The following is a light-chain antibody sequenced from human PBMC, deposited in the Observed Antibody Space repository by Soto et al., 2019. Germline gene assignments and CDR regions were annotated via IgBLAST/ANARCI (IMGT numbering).Light chain of an antibody. J-gene: IGLJ2*01. CDR2: GNS. CDR3: QSYDSSLSGSDVV. Sequence: QSVLTQPPSVSGAPGQRVTISCTGRSSNIGAGYDVHWYQQLPGTAPKLLIYGNSNRPSVVPDRFSGSKSGTSASLAITGLQAEDEADYYCQSYDSSLSGSDVVFGGGTKLTVL. V-gene: IGLV1-40*01. CDR1: SSNIGAGYD.